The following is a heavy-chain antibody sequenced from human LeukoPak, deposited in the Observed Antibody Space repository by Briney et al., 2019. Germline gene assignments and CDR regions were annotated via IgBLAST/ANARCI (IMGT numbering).Heavy chain of an antibody. D-gene: IGHD6-6*01. Sequence: SSVKVSCKASGGTFISYAISWVRQAPGQGLEWMGRIIPIFGTANYAQKFQGRVTITTDESTSTAYMELSSLRSEDTAVYYCVRTIAARPDYWGQGTLVTVSS. CDR2: IIPIFGTA. V-gene: IGHV1-69*05. CDR3: VRTIAARPDY. J-gene: IGHJ4*02. CDR1: GGTFISYA.